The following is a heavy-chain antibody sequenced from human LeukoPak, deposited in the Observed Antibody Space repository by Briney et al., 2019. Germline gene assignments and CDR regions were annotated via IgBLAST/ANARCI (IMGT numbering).Heavy chain of an antibody. J-gene: IGHJ4*02. CDR2: INPSGGST. V-gene: IGHV1-46*01. Sequence: ASVKLSCKASGYTFTIYYMHWVRQAPGQGLEWMGIINPSGGSTSYAQKFQGRDTMTRDTATSTVYMELSSLRSEDTAVYYCARALGYSSSQSPIDYWGQGTLVTVSS. D-gene: IGHD6-13*01. CDR1: GYTFTIYY. CDR3: ARALGYSSSQSPIDY.